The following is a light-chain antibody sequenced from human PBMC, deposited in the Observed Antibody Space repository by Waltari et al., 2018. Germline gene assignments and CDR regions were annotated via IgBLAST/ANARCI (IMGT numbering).Light chain of an antibody. CDR2: EVN. Sequence: QSALTQPASVSGSPRQSITISCTGSSSDVWTYNLVSWYQQYPGKAPKLIIYEVNKRPSVISKSVSGSKSGNTASLRISGLQAGDEADYYCCSYAGDSIWVFGGGTKLTVL. CDR3: CSYAGDSIWV. J-gene: IGLJ3*02. CDR1: SSDVWTYNL. V-gene: IGLV2-23*02.